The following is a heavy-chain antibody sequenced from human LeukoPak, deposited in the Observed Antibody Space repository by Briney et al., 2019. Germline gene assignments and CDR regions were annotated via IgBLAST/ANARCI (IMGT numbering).Heavy chain of an antibody. Sequence: SETLSLTCAVYGGSFSGYYWSWIRQPPGKGLEWIGEINHSGSTNYNPSLKSRVTISVDTSKNQFSRKLSSVTAADTAVYYCARDTPLGSSWYNLFDYWGQGTLVTVSS. J-gene: IGHJ4*02. CDR2: INHSGST. CDR3: ARDTPLGSSWYNLFDY. CDR1: GGSFSGYY. D-gene: IGHD6-13*01. V-gene: IGHV4-34*01.